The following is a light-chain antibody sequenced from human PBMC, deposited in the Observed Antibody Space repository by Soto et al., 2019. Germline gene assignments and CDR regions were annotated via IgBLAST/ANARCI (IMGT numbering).Light chain of an antibody. J-gene: IGKJ2*01. V-gene: IGKV3-11*01. CDR1: QSVSSY. Sequence: EIVLTQSPATLSLSPGERATLSCRASQSVSSYLAWYQQKPGQAPRLLIYDASNRATGIPARFSGSGSRTDFTLTISSLEPEDFAVYCCQQRSNWPPYTFGQGTKLEIK. CDR2: DAS. CDR3: QQRSNWPPYT.